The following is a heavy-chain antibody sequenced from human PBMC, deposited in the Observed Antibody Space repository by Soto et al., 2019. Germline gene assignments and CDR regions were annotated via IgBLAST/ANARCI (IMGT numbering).Heavy chain of an antibody. V-gene: IGHV1-18*01. CDR1: GYTFTNYG. D-gene: IGHD5-12*01. CDR3: ASGYDDDY. Sequence: QVQLVQSGPEVKKPGASVKVSCKASGYTFTNYGVSWVRQTPGQGLEWMGWISTSNGNTNYAQKLQGRVILTTDTSTSTAYMELRSLISDDTAVYYCASGYDDDYWGQGTLVTVSS. J-gene: IGHJ4*02. CDR2: ISTSNGNT.